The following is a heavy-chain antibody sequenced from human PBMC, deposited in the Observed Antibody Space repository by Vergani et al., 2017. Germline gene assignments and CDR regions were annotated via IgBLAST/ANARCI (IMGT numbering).Heavy chain of an antibody. CDR1: GFTFSSYA. D-gene: IGHD3-16*02. Sequence: EVQLLESGGGLVQPGGSLRLSCAASGFTFSSYAMSWVRQAPGKGLEWVSAISASGVSTYYADSVKGRFTISRDNSKTTLYLQMNSLRAEDAAVYYWARPDDYVWGRYRYFDYWGQGTLVTVSS. V-gene: IGHV3-23*01. CDR2: ISASGVST. J-gene: IGHJ4*02. CDR3: ARPDDYVWGRYRYFDY.